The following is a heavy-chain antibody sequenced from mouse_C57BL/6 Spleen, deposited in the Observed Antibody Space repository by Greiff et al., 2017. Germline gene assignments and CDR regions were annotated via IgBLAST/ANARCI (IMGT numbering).Heavy chain of an antibody. V-gene: IGHV14-4*01. CDR1: GFNIKDYY. Sequence: EVQLQQSGAELVRPGASVKLSCTASGFNIKDYYMHWVKQRPEQGLEWIGWIDPENGDTEYASKFQGKATITADTSSNTAYLQLSSLTSEDTAVYYCTANYGSSYWFAYWGQGTLVTVSA. CDR2: IDPENGDT. CDR3: TANYGSSYWFAY. D-gene: IGHD1-1*01. J-gene: IGHJ3*01.